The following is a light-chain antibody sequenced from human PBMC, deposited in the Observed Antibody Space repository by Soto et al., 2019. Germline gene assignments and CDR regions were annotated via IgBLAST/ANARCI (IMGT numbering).Light chain of an antibody. V-gene: IGLV2-14*01. CDR1: SSDVGGYNY. CDR3: SSYTRSSTRV. Sequence: QSALTQPASVSGSPGQSITISCTVTSSDVGGYNYVSWYQQHPGKAPKLMIYYVSNRPSGVSNRFSGSKSGNTASLTISGLQAEDEADYYCSSYTRSSTRVFGGGTKLTVL. CDR2: YVS. J-gene: IGLJ2*01.